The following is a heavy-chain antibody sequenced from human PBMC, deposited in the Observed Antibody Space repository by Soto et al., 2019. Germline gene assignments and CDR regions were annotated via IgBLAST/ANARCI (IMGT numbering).Heavy chain of an antibody. V-gene: IGHV3-9*01. Sequence: EVQLVESGGGLVQPGRSLRLSCAASGFTFDDYAMHWVRLAPGKGLEWVSGISWNSGSIGYADSVKGRFTISRDNAKNSLYLQMNSLRAEDTALYYCAKWKYSSSSGSFYYYYMDVWGKGTTVTVSS. J-gene: IGHJ6*03. CDR1: GFTFDDYA. CDR2: ISWNSGSI. CDR3: AKWKYSSSSGSFYYYYMDV. D-gene: IGHD6-6*01.